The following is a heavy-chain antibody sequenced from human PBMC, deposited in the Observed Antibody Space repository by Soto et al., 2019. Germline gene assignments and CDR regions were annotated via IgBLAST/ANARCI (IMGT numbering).Heavy chain of an antibody. CDR3: ARLDDTNGFYPRLDY. V-gene: IGHV4-59*01. CDR1: GGSIGSYY. Sequence: QVWLQESGPGLVKPSETLSLTCSVSGGSIGSYYWNWIRQPPGKGLEWIGYLYNRGSTNYNPSLNGRVTISVDTSKNEFSLKLRSVAAADTAVYYCARLDDTNGFYPRLDYWGRGALVTVST. CDR2: LYNRGST. D-gene: IGHD3-22*01. J-gene: IGHJ4*02.